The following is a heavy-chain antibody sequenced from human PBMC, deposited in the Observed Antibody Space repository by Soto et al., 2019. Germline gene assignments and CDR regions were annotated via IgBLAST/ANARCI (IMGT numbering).Heavy chain of an antibody. Sequence: SGPYAGEPTQTLTLTCTFSGFSLSTSSVGVGWIRQPPGKALEWLALIYWDDDKWYSPSLKSRLTITKDTSKNQVVLTMTNMDPVDTATYYCTQRRGSSSSAGFEYWGQGILVTVSS. V-gene: IGHV2-5*02. D-gene: IGHD6-13*01. J-gene: IGHJ4*02. CDR1: GFSLSTSSVG. CDR2: IYWDDDK. CDR3: TQRRGSSSSAGFEY.